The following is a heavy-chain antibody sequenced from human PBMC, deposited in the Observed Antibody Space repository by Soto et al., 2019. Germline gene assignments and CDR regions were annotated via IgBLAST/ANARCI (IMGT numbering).Heavy chain of an antibody. J-gene: IGHJ6*02. V-gene: IGHV4-59*01. CDR1: GGSISSYY. CDR3: ARVVLTNYYYYGMDV. CDR2: IYYSGST. Sequence: NPSETLSLTCTVSGGSISSYYWSWIRQPPGKGLEWIGYIYYSGSTNYNPSLKSRVTISVDTSKNQFSLKLSSVTAADTAVYYCARVVLTNYYYYGMDVWGQGTTVTVSS. D-gene: IGHD4-4*01.